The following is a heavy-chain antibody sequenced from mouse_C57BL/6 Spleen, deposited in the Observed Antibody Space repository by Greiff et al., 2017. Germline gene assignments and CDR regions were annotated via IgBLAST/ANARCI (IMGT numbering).Heavy chain of an antibody. V-gene: IGHV1-52*01. CDR1: GYTFTSYW. D-gene: IGHD2-4*01. CDR2: IDPSDSET. CDR3: ARSRGYDYDDGYYFDY. Sequence: QVQLKQSGAELVRPGSSVKLSCKASGYTFTSYWMHWVKQRPIQGLEWIGNIDPSDSETHYNQKFKDKATLTVDKSSSTAYMQLSSLTSEDSAVYYCARSRGYDYDDGYYFDYWGQGTTLTVSS. J-gene: IGHJ2*01.